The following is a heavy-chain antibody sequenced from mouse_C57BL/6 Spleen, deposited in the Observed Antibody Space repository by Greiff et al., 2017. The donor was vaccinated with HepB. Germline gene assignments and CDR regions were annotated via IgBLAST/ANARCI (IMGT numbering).Heavy chain of an antibody. CDR3: ASSYYGPFYFDY. Sequence: QVQLQQSGPELVKPGASVKISCKASGYAFSSSWMNWVKQRPGKGLEWIGRIYPGDGDTNYNGKFKGKATLTADQSSSTAYMQLSSLTSEDSAVYFCASSYYGPFYFDYWGQGTTLTVSS. J-gene: IGHJ2*01. CDR2: IYPGDGDT. CDR1: GYAFSSSW. V-gene: IGHV1-82*01. D-gene: IGHD1-1*01.